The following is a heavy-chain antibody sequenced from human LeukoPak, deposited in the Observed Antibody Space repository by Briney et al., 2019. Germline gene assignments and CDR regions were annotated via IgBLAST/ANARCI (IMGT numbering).Heavy chain of an antibody. V-gene: IGHV3-23*01. D-gene: IGHD2-8*01. CDR3: AKDSFSHNGIYDALDI. CDR1: GFTFSSYA. CDR2: ISGSGGST. J-gene: IGHJ3*02. Sequence: PGGSLRLSYAASGFTFSSYAMSWVRQAPGKGLEWVSAISGSGGSTYYADSVKGRFTISRDNSKNTLYLQMNSLRVEDTAIYYCAKDSFSHNGIYDALDIWGQGIMVTVSS.